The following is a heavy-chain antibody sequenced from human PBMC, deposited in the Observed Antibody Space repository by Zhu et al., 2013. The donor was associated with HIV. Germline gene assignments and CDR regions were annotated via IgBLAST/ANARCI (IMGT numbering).Heavy chain of an antibody. CDR1: GYTYTNYG. J-gene: IGHJ4*02. CDR2: ISVYNGNT. CDR3: VERSRGSRQCLLVT. D-gene: IGHD5-18*01. Sequence: QLQLVQSGAEVKKPGASVKVSCTASGYTYTNYGISWVRQAPGQGLEWMGWISVYNGNTNYGQNFQGRLTMTTDTFTSTAYMELRSLKSDDTAVYFCVERSRGSRQCLLVTGVQGT. V-gene: IGHV1-18*01.